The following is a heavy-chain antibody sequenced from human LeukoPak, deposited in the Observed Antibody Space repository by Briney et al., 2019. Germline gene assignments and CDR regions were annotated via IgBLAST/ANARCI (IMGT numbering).Heavy chain of an antibody. V-gene: IGHV5-51*01. CDR3: ARQGIYDSSGYYYVGYDYFDY. D-gene: IGHD3-22*01. CDR1: GSSFTSYW. Sequence: GESLKISCQGSGSSFTSYWIGWVRQLPGKGLEWMGIIYPGDSDTRYSPSFQGQVTISADKSISTAYLQWSSLKASDTAMYYCARQGIYDSSGYYYVGYDYFDYWGQGTLVTVSS. CDR2: IYPGDSDT. J-gene: IGHJ4*02.